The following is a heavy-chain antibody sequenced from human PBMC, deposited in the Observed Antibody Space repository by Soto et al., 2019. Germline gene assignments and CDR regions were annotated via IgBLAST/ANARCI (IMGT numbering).Heavy chain of an antibody. CDR1: GFTFSNAW. D-gene: IGHD1-7*01. J-gene: IGHJ4*02. CDR2: IKSKTDGGTT. Sequence: EVQLVESGGGLVKPGGSLRLSCAASGFTFSNAWMSWVRQAPGKGLEWVGRIKSKTDGGTTDYAAPVKGRFTISRDDSKNTLYLQMNSLKTEDTAVYYCTTDRPRITGTTTGELFDYWGQGTLVTVSS. V-gene: IGHV3-15*01. CDR3: TTDRPRITGTTTGELFDY.